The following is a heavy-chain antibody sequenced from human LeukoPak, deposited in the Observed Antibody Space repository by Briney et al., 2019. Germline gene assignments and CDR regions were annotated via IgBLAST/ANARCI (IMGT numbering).Heavy chain of an antibody. CDR1: GGSISGYY. J-gene: IGHJ5*02. Sequence: PSETLSLTCTVSGGSISGYYWSWIRQPPGKGPEWIGYIYYSVSTNYNPSPKRRATTSVDTSKNPFSLQMTSATAADTDVYYCARVGRAVVGINCFDPWGQGTLVTVS. CDR3: ARVGRAVVGINCFDP. V-gene: IGHV4-59*12. D-gene: IGHD2-15*01. CDR2: IYYSVST.